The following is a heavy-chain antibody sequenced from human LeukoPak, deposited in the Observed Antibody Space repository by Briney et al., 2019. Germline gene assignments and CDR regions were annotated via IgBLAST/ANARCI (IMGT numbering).Heavy chain of an antibody. CDR2: ISAYNGNT. CDR3: ARAQDIVVVPAATENLNY. Sequence: ASVKVSCKASGYTFSSCAINWVRQAPGQGLEWMGWISAYNGNTNYAQKLQGRVTMTTDTSTSTAYMELRSLRSDDTAVYYCARAQDIVVVPAATENLNYWGQGTLVTVSS. D-gene: IGHD2-2*01. J-gene: IGHJ4*02. V-gene: IGHV1-18*01. CDR1: GYTFSSCA.